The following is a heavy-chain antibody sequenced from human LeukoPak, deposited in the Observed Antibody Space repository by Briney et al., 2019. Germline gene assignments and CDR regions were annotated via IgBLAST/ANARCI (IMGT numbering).Heavy chain of an antibody. J-gene: IGHJ5*02. CDR1: GFTCSGYW. V-gene: IGHV3-74*01. CDR2: INGDGSDT. CDR3: ARDPRNKGFDP. D-gene: IGHD1/OR15-1a*01. Sequence: PGGSLRLXCAASGFTCSGYWMHWARLSPGKGLVSVSCINGDGSDTRYADSVKGRFTISRDNAKNTLYLQMNSLRVEDTAVYYCARDPRNKGFDPWGQGTLVTVSS.